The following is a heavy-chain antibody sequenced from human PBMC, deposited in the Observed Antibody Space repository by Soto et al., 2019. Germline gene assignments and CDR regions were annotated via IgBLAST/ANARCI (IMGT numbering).Heavy chain of an antibody. CDR1: GCSISSYY. CDR2: IYYSGST. D-gene: IGHD3-22*01. Sequence: SETLSLTCTVSGCSISSYYWSWIRQPPGKGLEWIGYIYYSGSTNYNPSLKSRVTISVDTSKNQFSLKLSSVTAADTAVYYCARASSSYYYDSSGYSTIINWFDPWGQGTLVTVS. J-gene: IGHJ5*02. CDR3: ARASSSYYYDSSGYSTIINWFDP. V-gene: IGHV4-59*01.